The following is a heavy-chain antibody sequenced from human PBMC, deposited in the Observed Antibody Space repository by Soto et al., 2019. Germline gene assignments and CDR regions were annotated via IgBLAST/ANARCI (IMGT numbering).Heavy chain of an antibody. Sequence: EVQLLESGGGLVQPGGSLRLSCAASGFTFSSYAMSWVRQAPGKGLEWVSAISGSGGSTYYADSVKGRFTIARDNSKNTLYLQMNSLRAEDTAVYYWAQRGDYGGTSTFDYWGQGTLVTVSS. J-gene: IGHJ4*02. D-gene: IGHD4-17*01. CDR2: ISGSGGST. V-gene: IGHV3-23*01. CDR3: AQRGDYGGTSTFDY. CDR1: GFTFSSYA.